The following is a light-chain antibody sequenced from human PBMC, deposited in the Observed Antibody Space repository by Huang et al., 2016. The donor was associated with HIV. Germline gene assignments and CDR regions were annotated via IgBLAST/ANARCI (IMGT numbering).Light chain of an antibody. CDR2: GAS. CDR1: QSVSSN. J-gene: IGKJ1*01. V-gene: IGKV3-15*01. CDR3: QQYNNWPWT. Sequence: EKVMTQSPATLSASPGERATLSCRASQSVSSNLDWYQQKPGQAPRLLMYGASTRATGIPTRFGGSGSGEEFTLTISSLQSEDFAVYYCQQYNNWPWTFGQGTKVEIK.